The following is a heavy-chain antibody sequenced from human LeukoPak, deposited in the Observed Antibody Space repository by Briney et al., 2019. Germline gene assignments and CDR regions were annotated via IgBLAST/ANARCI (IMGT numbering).Heavy chain of an antibody. V-gene: IGHV3-23*01. D-gene: IGHD6-13*01. Sequence: GGSLRLSCAASVFTFSRSAMTWVRQTPGKGLDWVSRISSSGNTYYADSVKGRFTICRDNCKNMLYLQMNSLRAEDTAVYYCVKGRISEDGLDFWGQGALVTVSS. CDR1: VFTFSRSA. CDR2: ISSSGNT. CDR3: VKGRISEDGLDF. J-gene: IGHJ4*02.